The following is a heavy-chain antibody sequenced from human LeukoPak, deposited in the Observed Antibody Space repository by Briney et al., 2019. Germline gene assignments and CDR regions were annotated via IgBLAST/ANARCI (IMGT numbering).Heavy chain of an antibody. J-gene: IGHJ3*02. CDR2: IYYSGST. CDR3: ARIYDSDAFDI. CDR1: GGSLSSYY. V-gene: IGHV4-59*01. Sequence: PSETLSLTCTVSGGSLSSYYWSWIRQPPGKGLEWIGYIYYSGSTNYNPSLKSRVTISVDTSKNQFSLKLSSVTAADTAVYYCARIYDSDAFDIWGQGTMVTVSS. D-gene: IGHD3-22*01.